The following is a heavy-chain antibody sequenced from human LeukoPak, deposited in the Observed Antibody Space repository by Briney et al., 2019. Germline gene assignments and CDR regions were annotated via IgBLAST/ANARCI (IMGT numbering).Heavy chain of an antibody. CDR3: ARIHCSGGSCYPYYFDY. Sequence: ASVKVSCKASGGTFSSYAISWVRQAPGQGLEWMGRIFPIFGIANYAQKFQGRVTITADKSTSTAYMELSSLRSEDTAVYYCARIHCSGGSCYPYYFDYWGQGTLVTVSS. CDR2: IFPIFGIA. CDR1: GGTFSSYA. D-gene: IGHD2-15*01. V-gene: IGHV1-69*04. J-gene: IGHJ4*02.